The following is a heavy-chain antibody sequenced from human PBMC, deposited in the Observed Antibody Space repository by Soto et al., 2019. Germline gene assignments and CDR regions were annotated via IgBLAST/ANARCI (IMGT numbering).Heavy chain of an antibody. CDR2: IYYGGSP. Sequence: PSETLSLTCTVSGGSISSSTHHWGWIRQPPGQGLEWIGNIYYGGSPYYNPSLKSRVTVSVDTSKNQFSLKLSSVTAADTAVYYCARQSGSGYYTVAYWGQGTLVTVSS. D-gene: IGHD3-22*01. V-gene: IGHV4-39*01. CDR1: GGSISSSTHH. CDR3: ARQSGSGYYTVAY. J-gene: IGHJ4*02.